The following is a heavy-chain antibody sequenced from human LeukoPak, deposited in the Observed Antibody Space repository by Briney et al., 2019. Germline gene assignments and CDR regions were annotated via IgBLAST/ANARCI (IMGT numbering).Heavy chain of an antibody. J-gene: IGHJ4*02. CDR2: ISNSGGTT. CDR3: TTYYYDSSGYYYPYYFDY. Sequence: GGSLRLSCAASGFTFSTYAMSWVRQAPGKGLEWVSSISNSGGTTYYADSVKGRFTISRDNSRNTLVLQMNSLRAEDTAVYYCTTYYYDSSGYYYPYYFDYWGQGTLATVSS. D-gene: IGHD3-22*01. CDR1: GFTFSTYA. V-gene: IGHV3-23*01.